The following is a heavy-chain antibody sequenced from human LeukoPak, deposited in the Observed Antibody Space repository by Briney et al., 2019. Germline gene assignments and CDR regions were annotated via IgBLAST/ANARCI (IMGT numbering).Heavy chain of an antibody. D-gene: IGHD6-19*01. CDR1: GLSFSIFS. V-gene: IGHV3-7*01. CDR2: ITEDGSER. Sequence: GGSLRLSSVMSGLSFSIFSMSWVRPAPGEGLEWVASITEDGSERYSLDSVKGRFTISRDNAKNALYLQMNSLRVEDTAVYCSASVFQWPWYADFWGKGTLVTVSS. J-gene: IGHJ4*02. CDR3: ASVFQWPWYADF.